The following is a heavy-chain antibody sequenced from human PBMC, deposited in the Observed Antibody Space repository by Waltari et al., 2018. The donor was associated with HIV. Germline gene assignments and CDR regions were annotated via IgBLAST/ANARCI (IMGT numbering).Heavy chain of an antibody. CDR2: IIPIFGTV. CDR1: GGTSRPSP. CDR3: ARARSYCGGECYSGPILIYGMEV. D-gene: IGHD2-21*01. J-gene: IGHJ6*02. Sequence: QVPLVQSGAEVKKPGSSVKIPCKGSGGTSRPSPFSSVRTAPGQGIAWMGGIIPIFGTVNYAQKFQGRVTITADESTSTAYMELSSLRSEDTAVYYCARARSYCGGECYSGPILIYGMEVWGQGTTVTVSS. V-gene: IGHV1-69*01.